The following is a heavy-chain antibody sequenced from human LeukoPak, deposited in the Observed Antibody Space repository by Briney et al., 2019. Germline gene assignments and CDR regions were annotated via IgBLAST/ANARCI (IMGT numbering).Heavy chain of an antibody. CDR2: IYYSGST. D-gene: IGHD2-15*01. CDR3: AGTVVAATISQFDP. V-gene: IGHV4-59*01. CDR1: GGSISSYY. Sequence: SETLSLTCTVSGGSISSYYWSWIRQPPGKGLEWIGYIYYSGSTNYNPSHKSRVTISVDTSKNQFSLKLSSVTAADTAVYYCAGTVVAATISQFDPWGQGTLVTVSS. J-gene: IGHJ5*02.